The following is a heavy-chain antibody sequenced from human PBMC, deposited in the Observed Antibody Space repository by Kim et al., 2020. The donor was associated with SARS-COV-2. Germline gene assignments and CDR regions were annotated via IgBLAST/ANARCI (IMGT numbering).Heavy chain of an antibody. V-gene: IGHV3-48*03. Sequence: YDTDSVKGRLTTPRDNAKNSLYLQMNSLRAEDTAVYYCTRGGGYYNQADFWGQGTLVTVSS. J-gene: IGHJ4*02. D-gene: IGHD3-9*01. CDR3: TRGGGYYNQADF.